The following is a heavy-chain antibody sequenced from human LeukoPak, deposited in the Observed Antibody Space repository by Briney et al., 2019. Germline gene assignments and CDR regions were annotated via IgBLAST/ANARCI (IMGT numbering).Heavy chain of an antibody. CDR2: INPGEST. V-gene: IGHV4-34*01. J-gene: IGHJ4*02. CDR1: GGPFSGYY. CDR3: AGGRPSGGAAAVHF. Sequence: SETLSLTCAVYGGPFSGYYWTWIRQSPGKWLEWIGEINPGESTNYNPSLRGRVTISVDTSKNQFSLKVSSVTAADTAVYYCAGGRPSGGAAAVHFWGQGTLVTVSS. D-gene: IGHD6-13*01.